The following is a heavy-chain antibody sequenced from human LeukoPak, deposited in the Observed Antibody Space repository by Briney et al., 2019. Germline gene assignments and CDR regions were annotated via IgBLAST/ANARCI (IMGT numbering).Heavy chain of an antibody. J-gene: IGHJ5*02. V-gene: IGHV2-70*04. CDR2: IVWDDDK. D-gene: IGHD6-13*01. Sequence: SGPALVKPTQTLTLTCSFSGFSLSTTGVRVSWIRQPPGKALEWLARIVWDDDKFYSASLRTRLTISKDTSKNQVVLTMTNMDPVDTATYYCARISALGDVIWLDPWGQGILVTVSS. CDR3: ARISALGDVIWLDP. CDR1: GFSLSTTGVR.